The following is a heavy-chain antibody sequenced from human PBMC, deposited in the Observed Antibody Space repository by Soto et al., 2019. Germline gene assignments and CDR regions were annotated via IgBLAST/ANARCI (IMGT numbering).Heavy chain of an antibody. Sequence: QVQLVQSGAEVKKPGASVKVSCKASGYTFTSYDINWVRQATGQGLEWMGWMIPNSGNTGYAQKFQGRVTMTRNTSMSTAYMELSSLTSDDTAVYYCARSTNDYGDRHWGQGTLVTVSS. J-gene: IGHJ4*02. CDR1: GYTFTSYD. CDR3: ARSTNDYGDRH. CDR2: MIPNSGNT. D-gene: IGHD4-17*01. V-gene: IGHV1-8*01.